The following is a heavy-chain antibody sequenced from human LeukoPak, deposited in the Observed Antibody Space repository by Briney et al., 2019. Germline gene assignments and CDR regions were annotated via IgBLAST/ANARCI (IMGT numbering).Heavy chain of an antibody. J-gene: IGHJ4*02. CDR3: ARRRRELPRGGSFDY. V-gene: IGHV4-39*07. D-gene: IGHD1-26*01. CDR1: GGSISSSSYY. Sequence: SETLSLTCTVSGGSISSSSYYWSWIRQPPGKGLEWIGEINHSGSTNYNPSLKSRVTMSVDTSKNQFSLKLSSVTAADTAVYYCARRRRELPRGGSFDYWGQGTLVTVSS. CDR2: INHSGST.